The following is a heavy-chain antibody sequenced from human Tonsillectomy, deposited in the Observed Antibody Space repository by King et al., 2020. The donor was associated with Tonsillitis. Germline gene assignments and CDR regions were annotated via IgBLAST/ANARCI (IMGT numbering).Heavy chain of an antibody. CDR2: MYYSGTI. V-gene: IGHV4-39*01. CDR1: CGSISSSDHY. J-gene: IGHJ4*02. D-gene: IGHD6-19*01. CDR3: AGYVSGSFDY. Sequence: QLQESGPGVVKPSETLSLTCTVSCGSISSSDHYWAWIRQPPGKGLECIGFMYYSGTIFYNPSLKSQITISGGTSENQFSLKLSSVTAADTAVYFCAGYVSGSFDYWGQGVLVTVSS.